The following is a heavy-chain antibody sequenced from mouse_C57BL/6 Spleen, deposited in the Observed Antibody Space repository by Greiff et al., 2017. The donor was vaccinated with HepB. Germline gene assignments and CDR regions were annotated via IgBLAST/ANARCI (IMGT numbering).Heavy chain of an antibody. CDR2: IWSGGST. CDR3: ARNLITTVGYAMDY. D-gene: IGHD1-1*01. Sequence: VQRVESGPGLVQPSQSLSITCTVSGFSLTSYGVHWVRQSPGKGLEWLGVIWSGGSTDYNAAFISRLSISKDNSKSQVFFKMNSLQADDTAIYYCARNLITTVGYAMDYWGQGTSVTVSS. CDR1: GFSLTSYG. V-gene: IGHV2-2*01. J-gene: IGHJ4*01.